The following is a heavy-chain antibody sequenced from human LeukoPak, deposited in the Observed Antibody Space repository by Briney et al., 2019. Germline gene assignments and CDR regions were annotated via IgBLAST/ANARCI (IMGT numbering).Heavy chain of an antibody. CDR2: ISYDGSNK. V-gene: IGHV3-30-3*01. Sequence: GGSLRLSCAASGFTFSSYAMHWVRQAPGKGLEWVAVISYDGSNKYYADSVKGRFTISRDNSKNTLYLQMNSLRAEDTAVYYCAGVRGAFDIWGQGTMVTVSS. CDR3: AGVRGAFDI. J-gene: IGHJ3*02. D-gene: IGHD3-3*01. CDR1: GFTFSSYA.